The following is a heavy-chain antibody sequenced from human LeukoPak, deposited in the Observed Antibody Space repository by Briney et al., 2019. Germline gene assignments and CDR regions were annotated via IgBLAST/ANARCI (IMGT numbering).Heavy chain of an antibody. V-gene: IGHV1-18*01. J-gene: IGHJ5*02. CDR3: ARGGYYDILTGYHNWFDP. D-gene: IGHD3-9*01. Sequence: ASVKVSCKASGGTFSSYAISWVRQAPGQGLEWMGWISAYNGNTNYAQKLQGRVTMTTDTSTSTAYMELRSLRSDDTAVYYCARGGYYDILTGYHNWFDPWGQGTLVTVSS. CDR2: ISAYNGNT. CDR1: GGTFSSYA.